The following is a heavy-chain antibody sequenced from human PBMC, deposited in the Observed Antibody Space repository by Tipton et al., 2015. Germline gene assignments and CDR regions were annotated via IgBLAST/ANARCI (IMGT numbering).Heavy chain of an antibody. CDR3: ARSRYTVTPDY. Sequence: TLSLTCDVSGYSISSGYYWSWIRQPPGKGLEWIGSFFRSGNTFHNPSLRSRVIISVDTSKNQISLTVTSVTAADTAVYYCARSRYTVTPDYWGQGTLVTVSS. D-gene: IGHD4-17*01. J-gene: IGHJ4*02. V-gene: IGHV4-38-2*01. CDR2: FFRSGNT. CDR1: GYSISSGYY.